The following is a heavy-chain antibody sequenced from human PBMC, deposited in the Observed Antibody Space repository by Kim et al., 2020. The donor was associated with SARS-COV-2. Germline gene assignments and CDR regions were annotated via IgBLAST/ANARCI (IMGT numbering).Heavy chain of an antibody. CDR2: ISYDGSNK. J-gene: IGHJ3*01. CDR1: GFTFSSYG. CDR3: AKEARYDPYQSDAFDV. Sequence: GGSLRLSCAASGFTFSSYGMHWVRQAPGKGLEWVAVISYDGSNKYYADSVKGRFTIYRDNSQNTLYLQMNSLRAEDNAVSYCAKEARYDPYQSDAFDVWG. D-gene: IGHD2-15*01. V-gene: IGHV3-30*18.